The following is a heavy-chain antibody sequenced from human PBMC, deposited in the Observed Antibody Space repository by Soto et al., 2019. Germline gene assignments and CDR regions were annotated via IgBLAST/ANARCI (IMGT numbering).Heavy chain of an antibody. J-gene: IGHJ6*01. D-gene: IGHD1-26*01. Sequence: QVQLVQSGTEVKRPGDSVKFSCKASGYTFTGYYVHWVRQAPGQGLEWMGWITPNSGDTYLAQRFQGRVTMNRDTSIGTAYMELRGLTSDDTAEYYCAKGGAIVAAGTRVYLYNAMDVWGQGTTVTVSS. CDR3: AKGGAIVAAGTRVYLYNAMDV. CDR2: ITPNSGDT. V-gene: IGHV1-2*02. CDR1: GYTFTGYY.